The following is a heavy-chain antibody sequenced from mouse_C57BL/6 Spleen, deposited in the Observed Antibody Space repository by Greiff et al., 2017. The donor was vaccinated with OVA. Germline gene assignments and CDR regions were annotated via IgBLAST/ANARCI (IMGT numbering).Heavy chain of an antibody. CDR1: GYTFTSYT. CDR2: INPSSGYT. D-gene: IGHD1-1*01. J-gene: IGHJ2*01. Sequence: VQLQQSGAELARPGASVKMSCKASGYTFTSYTMTRVKQRPGQGLEWIGDINPSSGYTKYNQKFKDKATLTADKSSSTAYMQLSSLTSEDSAVYYCAREGLITTVFDYWGQGTTLTVSS. CDR3: AREGLITTVFDY. V-gene: IGHV1-4*01.